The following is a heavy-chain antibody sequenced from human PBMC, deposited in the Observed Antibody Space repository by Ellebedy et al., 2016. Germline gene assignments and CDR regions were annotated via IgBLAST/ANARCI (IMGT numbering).Heavy chain of an antibody. V-gene: IGHV3-23*01. Sequence: GGSLRLXXAASGFTFSNYAMSWVRQAPGKGLEWVSAISGSGGSTYYADSVKGRFTISRDNSKNTLYLQMNSLRAEDTAVYYCAKQAHRGYCSSTSCYGGMDVWGQGTTVTVSS. J-gene: IGHJ6*02. D-gene: IGHD2-2*01. CDR3: AKQAHRGYCSSTSCYGGMDV. CDR2: ISGSGGST. CDR1: GFTFSNYA.